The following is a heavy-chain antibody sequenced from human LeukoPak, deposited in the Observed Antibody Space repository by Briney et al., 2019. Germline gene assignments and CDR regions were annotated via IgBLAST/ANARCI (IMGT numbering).Heavy chain of an antibody. CDR3: ARGRTTVTSKRLDY. Sequence: PSETLSLTCAVYGGSFSGYYWSWIRQPPGKGLEWIGEINHSGSTNYNPSLKSRVTISVDTSKNQFSLKLSSVTAADTAVYYCARGRTTVTSKRLDYWGQGTLVTVSS. CDR2: INHSGST. V-gene: IGHV4-34*01. CDR1: GGSFSGYY. D-gene: IGHD4-17*01. J-gene: IGHJ4*02.